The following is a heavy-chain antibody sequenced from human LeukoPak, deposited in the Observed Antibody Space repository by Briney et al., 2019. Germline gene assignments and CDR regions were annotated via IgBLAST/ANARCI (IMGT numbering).Heavy chain of an antibody. CDR2: INAGNGKT. D-gene: IGHD6-19*01. V-gene: IGHV1-3*01. CDR1: GYTFTNYG. CDR3: AREEITVAGTGAFDS. Sequence: ASVKVSCKASGYTFTNYGMHWVRQAPGQGLEWMGWINAGNGKTTYSQKFRGRVIITRDTSATTAYMELSSLRSEDTAVYFCAREEITVAGTGAFDSWGQGALVTVSP. J-gene: IGHJ4*02.